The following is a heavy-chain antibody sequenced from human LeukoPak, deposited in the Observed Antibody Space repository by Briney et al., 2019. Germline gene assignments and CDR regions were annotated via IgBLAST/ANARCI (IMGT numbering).Heavy chain of an antibody. Sequence: SETLSLTCTVSGGSVSSGSYYWSWIRQPPGKGLEWIGYIYYSGSTSFNPSLKSRVTISVDTSTNQFSLALSSVTAADTAVYYCARAGSYRLTTTLWGQGTLVTVSS. CDR2: IYYSGST. CDR3: ARAGSYRLTTTL. CDR1: GGSVSSGSYY. D-gene: IGHD4-17*01. V-gene: IGHV4-61*01. J-gene: IGHJ4*02.